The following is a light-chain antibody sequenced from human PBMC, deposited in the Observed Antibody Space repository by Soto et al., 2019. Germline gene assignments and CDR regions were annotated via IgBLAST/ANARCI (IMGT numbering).Light chain of an antibody. CDR3: QQASSFPPT. V-gene: IGKV1-12*01. J-gene: IGKJ5*01. Sequence: SPSSVSASGGDRVTITCRASQDISSWLAWYQQKPGKAPKTMIYAAPSLQGGVPSRFSGSGSGTEFTLTISSLQPEDFATYYCQQASSFPPTFGQGTRLEIK. CDR2: AAP. CDR1: QDISSW.